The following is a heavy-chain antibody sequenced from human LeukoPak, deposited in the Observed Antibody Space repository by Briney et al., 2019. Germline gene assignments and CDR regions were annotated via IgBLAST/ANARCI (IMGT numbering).Heavy chain of an antibody. Sequence: GGSLRLSCAASGFTFSSYAMSWVRQGPGKGLEWGSAIGGSGDNTHYADSVKGRFTISRDNSKNTLYLQMSSLRAEDTAVYYCAIDPQPYDTQPQGYWGQGTLVTVSS. J-gene: IGHJ4*02. CDR3: AIDPQPYDTQPQGY. V-gene: IGHV3-23*01. D-gene: IGHD3-9*01. CDR1: GFTFSSYA. CDR2: IGGSGDNT.